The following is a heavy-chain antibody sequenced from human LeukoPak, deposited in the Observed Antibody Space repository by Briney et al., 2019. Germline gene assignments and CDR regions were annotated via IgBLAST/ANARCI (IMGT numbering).Heavy chain of an antibody. D-gene: IGHD6-13*01. Sequence: GVSLRLSCAASGFTFSRYWMTWVRQSPVKGLELVANIKEDGTIKYYVDSVKGRLTIFRDNAKSSVFLQVNSLRAEDTAMYFCARIGYSSSSIDYWGQGTLVTVSS. CDR3: ARIGYSSSSIDY. V-gene: IGHV3-7*01. J-gene: IGHJ4*02. CDR1: GFTFSRYW. CDR2: IKEDGTIK.